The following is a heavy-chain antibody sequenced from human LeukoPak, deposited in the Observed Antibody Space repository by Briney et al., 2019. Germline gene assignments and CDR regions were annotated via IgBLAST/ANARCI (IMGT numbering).Heavy chain of an antibody. CDR1: GFTFSSYG. Sequence: GGSLRLSCAASGFTFSSYGMHWVRQAPGKGLQWVAFIRYDGSNKYYADSVKGRFTISRDNSKNTLYLQMNSLRAEDTAVYYCAKDQIAAFDYWGQGTLVTVSS. D-gene: IGHD6-6*01. CDR3: AKDQIAAFDY. CDR2: IRYDGSNK. J-gene: IGHJ4*02. V-gene: IGHV3-30*02.